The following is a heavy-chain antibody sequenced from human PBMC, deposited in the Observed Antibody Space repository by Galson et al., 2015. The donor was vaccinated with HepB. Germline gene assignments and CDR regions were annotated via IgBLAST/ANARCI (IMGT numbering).Heavy chain of an antibody. Sequence: SLRLSCAASGFTFCDYAMSWFRQAPGKGLEWVGFIRSNAYGGTTEYAASVEGRFTISRDDSKSIAYLQMNSLKTEDTAVYYCTRDSGQQLVPQGYWGQGTLVTVSS. CDR1: GFTFCDYA. CDR2: IRSNAYGGTT. D-gene: IGHD6-13*01. V-gene: IGHV3-49*03. J-gene: IGHJ4*02. CDR3: TRDSGQQLVPQGY.